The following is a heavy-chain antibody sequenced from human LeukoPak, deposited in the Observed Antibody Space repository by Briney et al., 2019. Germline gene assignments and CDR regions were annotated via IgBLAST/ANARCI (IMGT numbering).Heavy chain of an antibody. V-gene: IGHV4-34*01. CDR1: GGSFSGYY. CDR3: ARGGHYSDAFDI. CDR2: INHSGST. Sequence: SETLSLTCAVYGGSFSGYYWSWIRQPPGKGLEWIGEINHSGSTNYNPSLKSRVTISVDTSKNQFSLKLSPVTAADTAVYYCARGGHYSDAFDIWGQGTMVTVSS. J-gene: IGHJ3*02. D-gene: IGHD3-10*01.